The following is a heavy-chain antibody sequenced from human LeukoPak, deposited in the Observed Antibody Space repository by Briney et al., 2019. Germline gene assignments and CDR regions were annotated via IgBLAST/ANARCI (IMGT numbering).Heavy chain of an antibody. J-gene: IGHJ4*02. Sequence: PSETLSLTCAVYGGSFSGYYWSWIRQPPGKGLEWIGEINHSGSTNYNPSLKSRVTISVDTSKNQFSLKLSSVTAADTAVYYCARDWGVGATPFDYWGQGTLVTVSS. CDR2: INHSGST. D-gene: IGHD1-26*01. CDR1: GGSFSGYY. V-gene: IGHV4-34*01. CDR3: ARDWGVGATPFDY.